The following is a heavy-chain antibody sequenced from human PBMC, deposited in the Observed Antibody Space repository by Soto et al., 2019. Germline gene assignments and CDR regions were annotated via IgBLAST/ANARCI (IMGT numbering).Heavy chain of an antibody. CDR2: ISGSGGST. J-gene: IGHJ6*02. CDR3: AKTPNARVVIIHSNYYGMDV. Sequence: GGSLRLSCAASGFTFSSYAMSWVRQAPGKRLEWVSAISGSGGSTYYADSVKGRFTISRDNSKNTLYLQMNSLRAEDTAVYYCAKTPNARVVIIHSNYYGMDVWGQGTTVTVSS. V-gene: IGHV3-23*01. CDR1: GFTFSSYA. D-gene: IGHD3-3*01.